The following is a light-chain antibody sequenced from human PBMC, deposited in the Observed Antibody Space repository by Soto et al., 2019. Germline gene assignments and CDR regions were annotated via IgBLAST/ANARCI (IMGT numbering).Light chain of an antibody. CDR3: QQYNTYPAT. CDR1: QSISSW. J-gene: IGKJ4*01. CDR2: KAS. V-gene: IGKV1-5*03. Sequence: DIQMTQSPSTLSASVGDRVTITCRASQSISSWLAWYQQKPGKAPKLLIYKASNLESGVPSRFSGSGSGTEFTLTITRLQPDDFATFYRQQYNTYPATFGGGTKVEIK.